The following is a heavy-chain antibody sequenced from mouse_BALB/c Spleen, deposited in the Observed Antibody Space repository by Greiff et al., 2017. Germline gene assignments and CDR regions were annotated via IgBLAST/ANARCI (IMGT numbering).Heavy chain of an antibody. Sequence: QVQLQQSGPGLVAPSQSLSITCTVSGFSLTSYGVHWVRQPPGKGLEWLGVIWAGGSTNYNSALMSRLSISKDNSKSQVFLKMNSLQTDDTAMYYCARETSYGNNAMDYWGQGTSVTVSS. D-gene: IGHD2-10*02. J-gene: IGHJ4*01. CDR1: GFSLTSYG. V-gene: IGHV2-9*02. CDR3: ARETSYGNNAMDY. CDR2: IWAGGST.